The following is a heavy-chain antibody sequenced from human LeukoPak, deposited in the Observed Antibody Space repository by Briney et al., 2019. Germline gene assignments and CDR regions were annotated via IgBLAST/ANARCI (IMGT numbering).Heavy chain of an antibody. CDR3: ARDRNWNFDY. D-gene: IGHD1-1*01. V-gene: IGHV3-21*01. CDR1: GFTFSTFT. J-gene: IGHJ4*02. Sequence: GGSLRLSCAASGFTFSTFTVNWVRQAPGKGLEWVSFIRPNSDYIYYADSVKGRFTISRDNAKNSLYLQMNSLRAEDTAIYYCARDRNWNFDYWGQGTLVAVSS. CDR2: IRPNSDYI.